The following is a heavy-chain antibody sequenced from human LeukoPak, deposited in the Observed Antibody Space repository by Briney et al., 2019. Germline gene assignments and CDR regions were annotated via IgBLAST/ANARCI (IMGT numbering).Heavy chain of an antibody. J-gene: IGHJ4*02. V-gene: IGHV3-49*03. Sequence: GGSLRLSCTASGFTFGDYAMSWFRQAPGKGLEWVGFIRSKAYGGTTEYAASVKGRFTISRDDSKSIAYLQMNSLKTEDTAVYYCTRAIPKYCSSTSCPEFDYWGQGTLVTVSS. CDR1: GFTFGDYA. D-gene: IGHD2-2*01. CDR2: IRSKAYGGTT. CDR3: TRAIPKYCSSTSCPEFDY.